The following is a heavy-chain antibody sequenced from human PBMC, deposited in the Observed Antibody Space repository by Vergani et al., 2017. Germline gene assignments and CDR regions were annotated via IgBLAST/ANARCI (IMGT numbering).Heavy chain of an antibody. CDR1: GFTFSNYW. V-gene: IGHV3-74*01. D-gene: IGHD1/OR15-1a*01. Sequence: VQLVESGGGLVQPGGSLRLSCTASGFTFSNYWMQWVRQAPGKGLMWVSRINSDGDRTSYADSVKGRFTISRDNTKNLLILQMKTLKVDDTATYYCGRKQSPASLMDKPIDIWGQGTLVTVSS. CDR2: INSDGDRT. CDR3: GRKQSPASLMDKPIDI. J-gene: IGHJ5*02.